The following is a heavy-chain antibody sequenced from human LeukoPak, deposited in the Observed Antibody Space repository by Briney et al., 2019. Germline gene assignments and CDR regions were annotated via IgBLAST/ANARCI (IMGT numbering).Heavy chain of an antibody. J-gene: IGHJ6*03. V-gene: IGHV1-8*01. CDR2: INPNNGNT. CDR3: ARTPHYDFWSGYPRRYYYYYMDV. D-gene: IGHD3-3*01. Sequence: GASVKVSCKTSGYTFTSYDINWVRQASGQGLEWMGWINPNNGNTRYPQKFQGRVIMTRNISISTVYMELSSLGSGDTAVYYCARTPHYDFWSGYPRRYYYYYMDVWGKGTTVTVSS. CDR1: GYTFTSYD.